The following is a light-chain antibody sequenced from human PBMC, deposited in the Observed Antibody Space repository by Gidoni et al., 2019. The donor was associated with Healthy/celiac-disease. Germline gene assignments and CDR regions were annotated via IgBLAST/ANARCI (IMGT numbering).Light chain of an antibody. CDR3: QQRSNWPLT. J-gene: IGKJ4*01. V-gene: IGKV3-11*01. CDR2: NAS. CDR1: PSVRSY. Sequence: ERATLSFRSSPSVRSYLAWYQQKPGQAPRLLIHNASNWATGIPARFSGSGSGTGFALTISSREPEDFAVYYYQQRSNWPLTFGGGTKVEIK.